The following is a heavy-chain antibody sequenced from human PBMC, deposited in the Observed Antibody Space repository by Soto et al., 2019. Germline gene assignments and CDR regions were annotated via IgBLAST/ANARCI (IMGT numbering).Heavy chain of an antibody. CDR2: MNPNSGNA. CDR1: GYTFTSYD. Sequence: ASVKVSCKASGYTFTSYDINWVRQATGQGLEWMGWMNPNSGNAGYAQKFQGRVTMTRNTSISTAYMELSSLRSEGTAVYYCARSTQFSHYDFWSGYYTYYYYMDVWGKGTTVTVSS. D-gene: IGHD3-3*01. J-gene: IGHJ6*03. V-gene: IGHV1-8*01. CDR3: ARSTQFSHYDFWSGYYTYYYYMDV.